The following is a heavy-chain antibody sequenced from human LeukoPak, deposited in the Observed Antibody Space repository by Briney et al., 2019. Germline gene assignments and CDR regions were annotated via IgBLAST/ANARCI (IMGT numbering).Heavy chain of an antibody. D-gene: IGHD3-10*01. Sequence: GGSLRLSCAASGFTFRSYWMGWVRQAPGKGLEWVADIKQDGSEENYVDSVKGRFTISSDNARNSLSLQINSLPAEDPPVYYFPRELWPGDYGGQGSLVTVPS. CDR2: IKQDGSEE. J-gene: IGHJ4*02. V-gene: IGHV3-7*01. CDR1: GFTFRSYW. CDR3: PRELWPGDY.